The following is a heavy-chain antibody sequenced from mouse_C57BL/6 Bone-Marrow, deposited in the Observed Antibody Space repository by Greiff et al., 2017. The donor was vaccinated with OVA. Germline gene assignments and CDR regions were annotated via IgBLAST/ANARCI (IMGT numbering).Heavy chain of an antibody. CDR1: GYTFTSYW. D-gene: IGHD1-1*01. V-gene: IGHV1-5*01. Sequence: EVQLQQSGTVLARPGASVKMSCKTSGYTFTSYWMHWVKQRPGQGLEWIGDIYPGNSDTSYNQKFKGKAKLTAVTSASTAYMELSSLTNEDSAVYYCTNYYGSSWFAYWGQGTLVTVSA. J-gene: IGHJ3*01. CDR2: IYPGNSDT. CDR3: TNYYGSSWFAY.